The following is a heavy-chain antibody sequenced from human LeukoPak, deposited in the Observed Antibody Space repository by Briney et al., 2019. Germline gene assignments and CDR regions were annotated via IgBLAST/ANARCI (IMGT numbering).Heavy chain of an antibody. D-gene: IGHD3-16*01. CDR1: GFTVSSDS. CDR3: AKAEYYSGWYYFDY. J-gene: IGHJ4*02. Sequence: GGSLRLSCTVSGFTVSSDSMSWVRQAPGKGLEWVSAISGSGGSTYYADSVKGRFTISRDNSKNTLYLQMNSLRAEDTAVYYCAKAEYYSGWYYFDYWGQGTLVTVSS. CDR2: ISGSGGST. V-gene: IGHV3-23*01.